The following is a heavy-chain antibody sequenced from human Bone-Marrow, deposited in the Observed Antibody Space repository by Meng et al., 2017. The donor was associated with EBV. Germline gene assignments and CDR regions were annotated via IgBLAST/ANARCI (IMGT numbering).Heavy chain of an antibody. CDR2: LIPFLDAP. CDR3: ASEAGRGYTPDY. CDR1: GGHFNSNA. D-gene: IGHD3-10*01. V-gene: IGHV1-69*01. J-gene: IGHJ4*02. Sequence: VEVVQSGAGVKKPGSPVRVDFKTSGGHFNSNAISWVRQAPGQGLEWMGGLIPFLDAPNYAKKFQGRVTITADESTSTHYMELSSLRSEDTAVYYCASEAGRGYTPDYWGQGTLVTVSS.